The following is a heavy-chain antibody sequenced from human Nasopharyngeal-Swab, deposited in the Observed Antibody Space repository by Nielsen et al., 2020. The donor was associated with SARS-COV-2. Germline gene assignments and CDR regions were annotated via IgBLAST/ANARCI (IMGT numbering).Heavy chain of an antibody. CDR3: ATGPAAGKGGWFDP. V-gene: IGHV1-24*01. D-gene: IGHD6-13*01. CDR2: FDPEDGET. CDR1: GYTLTELS. Sequence: ASVKVSCKVSGYTLTELSMHWVRQAPGKGLEWMGGFDPEDGETIYAQKFQGRVTMTEDTSTDTAYMELSSPRSEDTAVYYCATGPAAGKGGWFDPWGQGTLVTVSS. J-gene: IGHJ5*02.